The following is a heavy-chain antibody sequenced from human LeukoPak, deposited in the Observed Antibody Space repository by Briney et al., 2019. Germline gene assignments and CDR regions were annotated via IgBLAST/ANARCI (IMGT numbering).Heavy chain of an antibody. V-gene: IGHV3-30*02. D-gene: IGHD6-25*01. Sequence: PGGSLRLSCVASGFNLSAYAMHWARQAPGKGLEWVSLIRYDGSDKYYADSVKGRFTISRDISKNTLSLQMNSLRAEDTAVYYCAKDASSGSSLGDWGQGTLVTVSS. CDR1: GFNLSAYA. CDR2: IRYDGSDK. CDR3: AKDASSGSSLGD. J-gene: IGHJ4*02.